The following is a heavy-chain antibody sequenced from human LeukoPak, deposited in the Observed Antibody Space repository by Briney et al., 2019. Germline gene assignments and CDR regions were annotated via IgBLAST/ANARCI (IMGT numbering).Heavy chain of an antibody. J-gene: IGHJ4*02. V-gene: IGHV4-39*01. D-gene: IGHD1-1*01. Sequence: SETLSLTCTVSGGSISSSSYYWGWIRQPPGKGLEWIGSIYYSGSTYYNPSLKSRVTISVDTSKNQFSLKLSSVTAADTAVYYCARHGGWNLGRDYFDYWGQGTLVTVSS. CDR1: GGSISSSSYY. CDR2: IYYSGST. CDR3: ARHGGWNLGRDYFDY.